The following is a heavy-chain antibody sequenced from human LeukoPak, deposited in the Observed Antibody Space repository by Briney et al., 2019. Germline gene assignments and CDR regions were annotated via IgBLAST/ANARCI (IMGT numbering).Heavy chain of an antibody. CDR2: INDNGDGT. Sequence: GGSLRLSCAASGFTFSSYAMSWARQAPGKGLKRVSTINDNGDGTYYADSVKGRFTISRDNSYNTVSLQMNSLRDEDTGVYYCAKGLRTGVGPYMGYHYYMDVWGKGATVTVSS. D-gene: IGHD3-16*01. CDR3: AKGLRTGVGPYMGYHYYMDV. CDR1: GFTFSSYA. J-gene: IGHJ6*03. V-gene: IGHV3-23*01.